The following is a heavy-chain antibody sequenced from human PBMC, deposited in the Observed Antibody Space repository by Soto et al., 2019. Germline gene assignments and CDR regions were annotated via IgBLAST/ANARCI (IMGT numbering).Heavy chain of an antibody. CDR1: GDSVRSRSNY. V-gene: IGHV4-61*03. Sequence: QVQLQESGPGLVKPSETLSLTCSVSGDSVRSRSNYWRCIRQPPGKGMEWVGYVYYTWRTMYNTSLKSRVTLSIDKAKNYYSLSLTSVTDADTAVYYCAREPATYIAAAGTGFDYWGQGTLVTVSS. D-gene: IGHD6-13*01. CDR2: VYYTWRT. J-gene: IGHJ4*02. CDR3: AREPATYIAAAGTGFDY.